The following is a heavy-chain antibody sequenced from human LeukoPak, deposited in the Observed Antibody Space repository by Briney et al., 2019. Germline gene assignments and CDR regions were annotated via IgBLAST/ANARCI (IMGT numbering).Heavy chain of an antibody. Sequence: GGTLRLSCAASGFTFSSYGMTWVRQAPGRGLEWVSGISSSGGSTSYADSVKGRFTVSRDNSNNTVYLQMNSLRAEDTALYYCAKNPLRAAPGFFDYWGRGTLVTVSS. CDR1: GFTFSSYG. J-gene: IGHJ4*02. CDR3: AKNPLRAAPGFFDY. V-gene: IGHV3-23*01. CDR2: ISSSGGST. D-gene: IGHD6-13*01.